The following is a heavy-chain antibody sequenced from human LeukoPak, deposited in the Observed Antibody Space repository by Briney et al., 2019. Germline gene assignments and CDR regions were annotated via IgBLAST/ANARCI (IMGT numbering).Heavy chain of an antibody. CDR3: ARDHGNYGMYYMDV. Sequence: GGSLRLSCVASGFTFSSYWMGWVRQAPGKGLEWVANIQQDGSEIFYVDSVRGRFTISRDNAKNSLYLQMNTLRAEDTAVYYCARDHGNYGMYYMDVWGKGTTVTVSS. J-gene: IGHJ6*03. CDR1: GFTFSSYW. D-gene: IGHD1-7*01. CDR2: IQQDGSEI. V-gene: IGHV3-7*01.